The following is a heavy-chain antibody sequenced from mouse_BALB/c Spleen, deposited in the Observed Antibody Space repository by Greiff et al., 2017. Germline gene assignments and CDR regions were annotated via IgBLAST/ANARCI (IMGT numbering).Heavy chain of an antibody. Sequence: EVKLMESGAELVKPGASVKLSCTASGFNIKDTYMHWVKQRPEQGLEWIGRIDPANGNTKYDPKFQGKATITADTSSNTAYLQLSSLTSEDTAVYYCAYYYGSSAWFAYWGQGTLVAVSA. D-gene: IGHD1-1*01. V-gene: IGHV14-3*02. CDR3: AYYYGSSAWFAY. CDR2: IDPANGNT. J-gene: IGHJ3*01. CDR1: GFNIKDTY.